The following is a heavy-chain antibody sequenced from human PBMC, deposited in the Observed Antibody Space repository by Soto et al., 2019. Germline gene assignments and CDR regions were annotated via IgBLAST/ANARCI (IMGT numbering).Heavy chain of an antibody. Sequence: ETLSLTCTISNGSIGSYYWTWIRQPPGKGLEWIGHIYYSGSTNYNPSLKSRLTLSLDTSKNQFSLKLTSVTAADTAVYYCARVGRLITAAGLLDAWGQGTLVTVS. CDR3: ARVGRLITAAGLLDA. D-gene: IGHD6-13*01. CDR2: IYYSGST. CDR1: NGSIGSYY. J-gene: IGHJ5*02. V-gene: IGHV4-59*01.